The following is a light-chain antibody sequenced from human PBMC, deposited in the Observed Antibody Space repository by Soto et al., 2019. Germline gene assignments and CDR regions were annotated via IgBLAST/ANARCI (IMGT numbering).Light chain of an antibody. V-gene: IGKV3-20*01. CDR3: QKYGSAFT. CDR2: AAS. J-gene: IGKJ3*01. Sequence: EIVLTQSPGTLSLSPGERATLSCRASQSISSNYLAWYQHKPGQGHRLLIYAASSRATGIPDRFSGSGSGTAFTLTISRLEPEDIALYYCQKYGSAFTFGPGTKVDIK. CDR1: QSISSNY.